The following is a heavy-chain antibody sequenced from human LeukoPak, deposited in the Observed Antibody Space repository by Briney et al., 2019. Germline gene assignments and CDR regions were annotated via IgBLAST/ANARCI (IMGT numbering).Heavy chain of an antibody. CDR2: ISYDGSNK. D-gene: IGHD5-18*01. CDR1: GFTFSSYA. V-gene: IGHV3-30*04. CDR3: ARALDEGGYSFNY. J-gene: IGHJ4*02. Sequence: PGGSLRLSCAASGFTFSSYAMHWVRQAPGKGLEWVAVISYDGSNKYYADSVKGRFTISRDNSKNTLYLQMNSLRAEDTAVYYCARALDEGGYSFNYWGQGTLVTVSS.